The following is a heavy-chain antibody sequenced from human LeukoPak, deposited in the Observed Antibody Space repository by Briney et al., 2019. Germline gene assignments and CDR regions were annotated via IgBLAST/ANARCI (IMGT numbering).Heavy chain of an antibody. D-gene: IGHD3-9*01. CDR3: AREGGIRYFDWLPSY. CDR1: GYTFTGYY. Sequence: ASVKVSCKSSGYTFTGYYMHWVRQAPGQGLDWMGRINPNSGGTNYAQKFQCRVTMTRDTSISTAYMELSRLRSDDTAVYYCAREGGIRYFDWLPSYWGQGTLVTVSS. J-gene: IGHJ4*02. CDR2: INPNSGGT. V-gene: IGHV1-2*06.